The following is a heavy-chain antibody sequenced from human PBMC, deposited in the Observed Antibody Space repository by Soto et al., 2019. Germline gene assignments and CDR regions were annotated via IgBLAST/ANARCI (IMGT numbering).Heavy chain of an antibody. V-gene: IGHV1-69*13. D-gene: IGHD6-13*01. CDR3: AISYSSSWYCDY. CDR2: IIPIFGTA. CDR1: GGTFSSYA. Sequence: PSVKVSCKASGGTFSSYAISWVRQAPGQGLEWMGGIIPIFGTANYAQKFQGRVTITADESTSTAYMELSSLRSEDTAVYYCAISYSSSWYCDYWGQGTLVTVSS. J-gene: IGHJ4*02.